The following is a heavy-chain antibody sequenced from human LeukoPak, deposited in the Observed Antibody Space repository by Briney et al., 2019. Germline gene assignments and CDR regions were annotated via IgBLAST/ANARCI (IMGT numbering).Heavy chain of an antibody. CDR1: GFTFSSYG. CDR2: ISGSGGST. CDR3: AKGLAAYRKVVPAAIADRGSAYYMDV. V-gene: IGHV3-23*01. Sequence: GGSLRLSCAASGFTFSSYGMHWVRQAPGKGLEWVSAISGSGGSTYYADSVKGRFTISRDNSKNTLYLQMNSLRAEDTAVYYCAKGLAAYRKVVPAAIADRGSAYYMDVWGKGTTVTVSS. D-gene: IGHD2-2*01. J-gene: IGHJ6*03.